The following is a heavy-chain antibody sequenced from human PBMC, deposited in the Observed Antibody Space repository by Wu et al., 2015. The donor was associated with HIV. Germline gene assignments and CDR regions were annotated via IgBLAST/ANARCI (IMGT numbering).Heavy chain of an antibody. D-gene: IGHD1-26*01. CDR1: GYTLTELS. V-gene: IGHV1-24*01. Sequence: QVQLGTVWGVRVKKPGASVRVSCKVSGYTLTELSMHWVRQAPGKGLEWMGGFDPEDGETIYAQKFQGRVTMTEDTSTDTAYMELSSLRSEDTAVYYCATGRFLSGSYADAFDIWGQGTMVTVSS. CDR3: ATGRFLSGSYADAFDI. J-gene: IGHJ3*02. CDR2: FDPEDGET.